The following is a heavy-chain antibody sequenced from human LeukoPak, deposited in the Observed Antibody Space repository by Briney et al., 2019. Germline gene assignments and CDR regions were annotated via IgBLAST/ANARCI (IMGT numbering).Heavy chain of an antibody. J-gene: IGHJ3*02. V-gene: IGHV4-4*07. Sequence: SETLSLTCTVSGGSISNDYWSWIRRPPGKGLEWIGRIYTGGSTNYNPSLKSRVTMSVDTSKNQFSLKLSSVTAADTAVYYCARDGNYYDSSGYNHDAFDIWGQGTMVTVSS. CDR2: IYTGGST. CDR1: GGSISNDY. D-gene: IGHD3-22*01. CDR3: ARDGNYYDSSGYNHDAFDI.